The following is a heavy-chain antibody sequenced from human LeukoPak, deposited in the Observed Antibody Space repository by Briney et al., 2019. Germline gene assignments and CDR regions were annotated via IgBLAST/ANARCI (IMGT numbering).Heavy chain of an antibody. CDR1: GYTFTGYY. CDR3: ARDQGQLWPFDY. V-gene: IGHV1-2*02. CDR2: INPNSGGT. Sequence: VASVKVSCKASGYTFTGYYMHWVRQAPGQGLGWMGWINPNSGGTNYAQKFQGRVTMTRDTSISTAYMELSRLRSDDTAVYYCARDQGQLWPFDYWGQGTLVTVSS. D-gene: IGHD5-18*01. J-gene: IGHJ4*02.